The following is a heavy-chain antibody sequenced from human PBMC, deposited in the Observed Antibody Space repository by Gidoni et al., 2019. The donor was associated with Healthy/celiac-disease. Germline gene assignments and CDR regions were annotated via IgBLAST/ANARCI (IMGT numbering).Heavy chain of an antibody. CDR2: IRGRGGST. CDR1: GVTVIRYA. V-gene: IGHV3-23*01. D-gene: IGHD6-13*01. J-gene: IGHJ5*02. CDR3: AKGFKGSSRSLGWFDP. Sequence: EVQLLESGGGMVQPGGARGRAGSASGVTVIRYAMSWVRQAPGKGLEWVSAIRGRGGSTYYADSVKGRFTISRDNSKNTLYLQLNSLRAEDTAVYYCAKGFKGSSRSLGWFDPWGQGTLVTVSS.